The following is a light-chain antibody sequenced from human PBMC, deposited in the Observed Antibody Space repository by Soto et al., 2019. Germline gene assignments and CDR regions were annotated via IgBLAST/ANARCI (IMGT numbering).Light chain of an antibody. V-gene: IGKV3-11*01. CDR2: EAS. CDR3: QQYSRWPRET. Sequence: EIVLTQSPATLSLSPGERVTLSCRASQSVSSYLAWYQQKPGQTPRLLIYEASKRATGIPARFSGSGSGTDFSLTISSLEPEDFAVYFCQQYSRWPRETFGPGTKVDIE. J-gene: IGKJ3*01. CDR1: QSVSSY.